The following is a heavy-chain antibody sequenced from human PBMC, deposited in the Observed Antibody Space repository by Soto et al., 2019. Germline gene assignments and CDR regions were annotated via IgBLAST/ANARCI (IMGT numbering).Heavy chain of an antibody. V-gene: IGHV1-24*01. CDR3: ATMDPTDNYYYYYYMDV. CDR1: GYTLTELS. D-gene: IGHD2-2*03. CDR2: FDPEDGET. J-gene: IGHJ6*03. Sequence: ASVKVSCKVSGYTLTELSVHWVRQAPGKGLEWMGGFDPEDGETIYAQKFQGRVTMTEDTSTDTAYMELSSLRSEDTAVYYCATMDPTDNYYYYYYMDVWGKGTTVTVSS.